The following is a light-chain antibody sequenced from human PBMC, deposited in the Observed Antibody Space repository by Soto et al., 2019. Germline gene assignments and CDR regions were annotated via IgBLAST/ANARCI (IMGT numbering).Light chain of an antibody. CDR3: AGWDASLSGHVV. CDR1: SSNIGSSY. CDR2: RNN. V-gene: IGLV1-47*01. Sequence: QSVLTRPPSASGTPGQRVTISCSGSSSNIGSSYVYWYQQLPGTAPKLVIFRNNQRPSGVPDRFSGSKSGTSASLAISGLRSEDEADYYCAGWDASLSGHVVFGGGTKLTVL. J-gene: IGLJ2*01.